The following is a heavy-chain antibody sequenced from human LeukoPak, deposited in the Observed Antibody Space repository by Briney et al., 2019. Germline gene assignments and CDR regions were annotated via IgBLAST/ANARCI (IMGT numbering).Heavy chain of an antibody. Sequence: GGSLRLSCAASGFTFSDYYMSWIRQAPGKGLEWVSYISSSGSTIYYADSVKGRFTISRDNAKNSLYLQMNSLRAEDTALYYCAKDRAVAAAGYDAFDIWGQGTMVTVSS. V-gene: IGHV3-11*01. CDR3: AKDRAVAAAGYDAFDI. D-gene: IGHD6-13*01. CDR1: GFTFSDYY. J-gene: IGHJ3*02. CDR2: ISSSGSTI.